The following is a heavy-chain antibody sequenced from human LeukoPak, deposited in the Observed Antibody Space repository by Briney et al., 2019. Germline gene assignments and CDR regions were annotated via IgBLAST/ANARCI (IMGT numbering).Heavy chain of an antibody. CDR2: FSGGGGSP. CDR3: AKSGLNRFDY. D-gene: IGHD2-15*01. Sequence: PGGSLRLSCAASGFTFNSYGMSWVRQAPGKGLEWVSSFSGGGGSPFYADSVKGRFTISRDNSKNTLYLQMNSLRAEDTAVYYCAKSGLNRFDYWGQGTLVTVSS. CDR1: GFTFNSYG. J-gene: IGHJ4*02. V-gene: IGHV3-23*01.